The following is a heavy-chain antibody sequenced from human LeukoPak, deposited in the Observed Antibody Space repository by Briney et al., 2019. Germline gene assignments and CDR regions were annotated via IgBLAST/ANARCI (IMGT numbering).Heavy chain of an antibody. CDR2: IYYSGST. CDR3: ARVIAVAGYYYGMDV. Sequence: SEILSLTCTVSGGSISSYYWSWIRQPPGKGLEWIGYIYYSGSTNYNPSLKSRVTISVDTSKNQFSLKLSSVTAADTAVYYCARVIAVAGYYYGMDVWGQGTTVTVSS. J-gene: IGHJ6*02. D-gene: IGHD6-19*01. CDR1: GGSISSYY. V-gene: IGHV4-59*01.